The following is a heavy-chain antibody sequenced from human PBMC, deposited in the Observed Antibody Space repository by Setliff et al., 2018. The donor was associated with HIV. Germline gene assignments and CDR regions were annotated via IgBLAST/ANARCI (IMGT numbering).Heavy chain of an antibody. D-gene: IGHD3-3*01. CDR3: ARGPQYNFWGGYLGL. CDR1: GLTFSNYW. Sequence: GGSLRLSCAASGLTFSNYWMHWVRQAPGKGLEWVSRIDSDGSDTNYADSVRGRFTISRDNAKNTVCLQLTSLRAEDTAVYYCARGPQYNFWGGYLGLWGQGTLVTVYS. J-gene: IGHJ4*02. V-gene: IGHV3-74*01. CDR2: IDSDGSDT.